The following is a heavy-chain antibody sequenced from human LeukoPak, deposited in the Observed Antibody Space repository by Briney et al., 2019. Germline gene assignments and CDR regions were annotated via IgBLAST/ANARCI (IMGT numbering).Heavy chain of an antibody. CDR2: IYYSGST. Sequence: SETLSLTCTVSGGSISSYYWSWIRQPPGKGLEWIGYIYYSGSTNYNPSLKSRVTISVDKSKNQFSLKVTSVTAADTAVYYCARDLGIAAAATTDYWGQGTLVTVSS. D-gene: IGHD6-13*01. CDR3: ARDLGIAAAATTDY. V-gene: IGHV4-59*12. CDR1: GGSISSYY. J-gene: IGHJ4*02.